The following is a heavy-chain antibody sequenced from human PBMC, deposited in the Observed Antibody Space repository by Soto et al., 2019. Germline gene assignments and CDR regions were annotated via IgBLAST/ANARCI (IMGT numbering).Heavy chain of an antibody. CDR2: IIPIFGTA. CDR3: ARGWGYESSDYYYAY. D-gene: IGHD3-22*01. Sequence: QVQLVQSGAEVRKPGSSVKVSCKASGGTFSTHAISWVRQAPGQGLEWMGGIIPIFGTANHAQKSQGRVTIIADESTSTAYMELSSLRSEDTAIYYCARGWGYESSDYYYAYWGQGTLVIVSS. CDR1: GGTFSTHA. V-gene: IGHV1-69*01. J-gene: IGHJ4*02.